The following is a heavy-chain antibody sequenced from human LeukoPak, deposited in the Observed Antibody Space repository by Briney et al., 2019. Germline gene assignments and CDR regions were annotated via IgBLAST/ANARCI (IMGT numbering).Heavy chain of an antibody. Sequence: PGGPRRSSFEAPELTFGSFGMSWVPQAPGKGLEWVSAISGSGGSTYYADSVKGRFTISRDNAKNSLYLQMNSLRAEDTAVYYCARGRYYFDYWGQGTLVTVSS. CDR1: ELTFGSFG. CDR3: ARGRYYFDY. V-gene: IGHV3-23*01. J-gene: IGHJ4*02. CDR2: ISGSGGST.